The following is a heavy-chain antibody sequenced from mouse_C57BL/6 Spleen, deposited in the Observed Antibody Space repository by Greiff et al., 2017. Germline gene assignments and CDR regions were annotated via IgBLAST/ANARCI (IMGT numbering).Heavy chain of an antibody. V-gene: IGHV14-2*01. Sequence: VQLKESGAELVKPGASVKLSCTTSGFNITDYYMHWVKQRTEQGLEWIGRIDPEDGETKYAPKFQGKATITADTSSNTAYLQLSSLTSEDTSVYYCARGDSYGSSYEVVADWGTGTTVTVSS. D-gene: IGHD1-1*01. CDR1: GFNITDYY. CDR2: IDPEDGET. CDR3: ARGDSYGSSYEVVAD. J-gene: IGHJ1*03.